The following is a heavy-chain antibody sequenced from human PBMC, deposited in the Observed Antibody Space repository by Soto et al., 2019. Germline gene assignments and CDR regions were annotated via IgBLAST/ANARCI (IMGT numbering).Heavy chain of an antibody. CDR1: GSSISSYY. D-gene: IGHD2-2*01. V-gene: IGHV4-59*01. CDR3: ARGLPASDY. CDR2: IYYSGST. Sequence: SETLSLTCTVSGSSISSYYWSWIRQPPGKGLEWIGYIYYSGSTNYNPSLKSRVTISVDTSKNQFSLKLSSVTAADTAVYYCARGLPASDYWGQGTLVTVSS. J-gene: IGHJ4*02.